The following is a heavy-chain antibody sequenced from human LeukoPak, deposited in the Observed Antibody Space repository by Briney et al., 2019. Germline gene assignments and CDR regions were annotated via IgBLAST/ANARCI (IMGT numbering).Heavy chain of an antibody. J-gene: IGHJ3*02. V-gene: IGHV4-59*01. D-gene: IGHD5-12*01. CDR3: ARRLYSPASFDI. Sequence: NPSETLSLTCTVSGGSISSDYWSWIRQPPGKGLEWIGYIYYIGSTNYNPSLKSRITISVDTSKSHFSLKLSSVTAADTAVYYCARRLYSPASFDIWGQGTMVTVSS. CDR2: IYYIGST. CDR1: GGSISSDY.